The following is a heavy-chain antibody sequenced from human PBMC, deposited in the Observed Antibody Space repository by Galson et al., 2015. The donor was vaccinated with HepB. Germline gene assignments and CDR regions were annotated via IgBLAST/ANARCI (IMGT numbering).Heavy chain of an antibody. Sequence: SVKVSCKASGYTFSTYSITWVRQAPGQGLEWMGWISPYNRDTKYARKFQGRVTMTTDTFTTTAYMELRSLRSDDTAIYYCARGALVAVVGAVQNNWFDPWGQGTLVTVSS. CDR3: ARGALVAVVGAVQNNWFDP. D-gene: IGHD2-15*01. V-gene: IGHV1-18*01. CDR1: GYTFSTYS. J-gene: IGHJ5*02. CDR2: ISPYNRDT.